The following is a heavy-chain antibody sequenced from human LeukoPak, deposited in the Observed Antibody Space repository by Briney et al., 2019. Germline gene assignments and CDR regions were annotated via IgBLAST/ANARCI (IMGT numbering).Heavy chain of an antibody. V-gene: IGHV4-59*08. CDR2: IYYSGST. CDR1: GGSITSYY. Sequence: SETLSLTCTVSGGSITSYYWSWIRQPPGKGLEWIGYIYYSGSTNYNPSLKSRVTLSVDTSKSQFSLKLSSVTAADTAVYYCARLRGCSGGSCYHPNFDSWGQGTLVTVSS. CDR3: ARLRGCSGGSCYHPNFDS. D-gene: IGHD2-15*01. J-gene: IGHJ4*02.